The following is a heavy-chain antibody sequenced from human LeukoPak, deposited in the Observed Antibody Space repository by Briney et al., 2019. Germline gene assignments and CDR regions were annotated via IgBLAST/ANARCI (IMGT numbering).Heavy chain of an antibody. V-gene: IGHV4-4*02. CDR1: GFTFSSYAM. D-gene: IGHD6-13*01. Sequence: GSLRLSCAASGFTFSSYAMSWVRQPPGKGLEWIGEIYHSGSTNYNPSLKSRVTISVDKSKNQFSLKLSSVTAADTAVYYCARDSNPSYSSSWYLGAFDIWGQGTMVTVSS. CDR3: ARDSNPSYSSSWYLGAFDI. CDR2: IYHSGST. J-gene: IGHJ3*02.